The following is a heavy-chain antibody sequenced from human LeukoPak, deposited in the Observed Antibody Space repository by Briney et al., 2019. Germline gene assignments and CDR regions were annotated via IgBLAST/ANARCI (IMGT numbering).Heavy chain of an antibody. J-gene: IGHJ1*01. CDR2: ISTSSSYT. V-gene: IGHV3-11*03. Sequence: GGSLRLSCAASGFTFSDYYMSWIRQAPGKGLEWVSYISTSSSYTSYADSVEGRFTISRDDAKNSLFLQVNSLRVEDTAVYYCARSTPYCGSITCLRYWGQGTLVTVSS. CDR3: ARSTPYCGSITCLRY. CDR1: GFTFSDYY. D-gene: IGHD2-2*01.